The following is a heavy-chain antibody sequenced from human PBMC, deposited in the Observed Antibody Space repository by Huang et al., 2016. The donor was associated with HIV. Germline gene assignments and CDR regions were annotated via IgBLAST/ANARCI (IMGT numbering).Heavy chain of an antibody. Sequence: VKVSCKASGYTFTSYGISWVRQAPGQGLEWMGWISAYNDNRNYAQKLQGRVTMTTDTSTSTAYMEPRSLRSDDTAVYYCARDLGPYYYDSSGYYVDYWGQGTLVTVSS. CDR3: ARDLGPYYYDSSGYYVDY. J-gene: IGHJ4*02. V-gene: IGHV1-18*04. CDR1: GYTFTSYG. CDR2: ISAYNDNR. D-gene: IGHD3-22*01.